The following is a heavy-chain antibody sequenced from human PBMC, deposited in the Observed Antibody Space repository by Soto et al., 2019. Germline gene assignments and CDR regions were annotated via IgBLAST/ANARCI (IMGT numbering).Heavy chain of an antibody. V-gene: IGHV1-46*02. Sequence: QVQLVQSGAEVKKPGASVKVSCKASGYTFNSYYMHWVRQAPGQGLEWMGIINPSGGSTSYAQKFQGRVTMTRDTSTSTVYMELSSLRSEDTAVYYCARNHRITVTTTYGMDVWGQGTTVTVSS. J-gene: IGHJ6*02. CDR3: ARNHRITVTTTYGMDV. D-gene: IGHD4-4*01. CDR2: INPSGGST. CDR1: GYTFNSYY.